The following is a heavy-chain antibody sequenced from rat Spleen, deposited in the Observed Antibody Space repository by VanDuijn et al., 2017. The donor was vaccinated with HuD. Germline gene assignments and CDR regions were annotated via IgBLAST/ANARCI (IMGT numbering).Heavy chain of an antibody. J-gene: IGHJ1*01. CDR2: VSPSGGST. CDR3: ATDPTTEGMVDYWYFDF. V-gene: IGHV5-19*01. CDR1: GFTFSNYG. Sequence: EVQLVESGGGLVQPGRSLKLSCAVSGFTFSNYGLHWIRQAPTKSLEWVASVSPSGGSTYYRDSVKGRFTISRDNAKSTLYLQMDSLRSEDTATYYCATDPTTEGMVDYWYFDFWGPGTMVTVSS. D-gene: IGHD1-11*01.